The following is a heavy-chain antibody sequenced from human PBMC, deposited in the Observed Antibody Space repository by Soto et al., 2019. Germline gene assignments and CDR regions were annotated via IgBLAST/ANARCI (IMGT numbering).Heavy chain of an antibody. V-gene: IGHV4-34*01. CDR3: ARAPNQIAFGGVIVVHGMDV. CDR1: GGSFSGYY. Sequence: QVQLQQWGAGLLKPSETLSLTCAVYGGSFSGYYWSWIRQPPGKGLEWIGEINHSGSTNYNPSLKSRVTISVDTSKNQFSLKLSSVTAADTAVYYCARAPNQIAFGGVIVVHGMDVWGQGTTVTVSS. CDR2: INHSGST. J-gene: IGHJ6*02. D-gene: IGHD3-16*02.